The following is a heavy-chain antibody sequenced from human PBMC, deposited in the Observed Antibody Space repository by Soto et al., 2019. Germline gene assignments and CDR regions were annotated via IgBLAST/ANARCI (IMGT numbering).Heavy chain of an antibody. CDR2: IIPLTETP. Sequence: SVKVSCKASGGTFSDYAISWVRQAPGHGLEWVGGIIPLTETPVYAQTVQGRLTITADEVTSAAYMELSSLRSDDTAVYFCASGTRNSGTCDFWGQGTLVTVSS. CDR1: GGTFSDYA. D-gene: IGHD1-26*01. J-gene: IGHJ4*02. V-gene: IGHV1-69*13. CDR3: ASGTRNSGTCDF.